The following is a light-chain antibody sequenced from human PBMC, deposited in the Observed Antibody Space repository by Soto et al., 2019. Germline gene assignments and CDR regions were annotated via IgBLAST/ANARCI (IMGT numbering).Light chain of an antibody. CDR3: MQALQTPFT. Sequence: IVMTHSPLSLPVTPGVPASISCRSTHSLQFSNGYNFLHWYLQKPGQSQQLLIYLGSNRASGVPDRISASGSGTDFTLKISRVEAEDVGMDSCMQALQTPFTVGPGTKVDIK. J-gene: IGKJ3*01. CDR1: HSLQFSNGYNF. V-gene: IGKV2-28*01. CDR2: LGS.